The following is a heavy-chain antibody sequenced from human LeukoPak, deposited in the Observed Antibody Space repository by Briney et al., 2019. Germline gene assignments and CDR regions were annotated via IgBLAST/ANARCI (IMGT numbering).Heavy chain of an antibody. CDR1: GFTVISNY. D-gene: IGHD4-23*01. V-gene: IGHV3-7*01. CDR3: ARELIMTTVVTKQLGAFDI. J-gene: IGHJ3*02. CDR2: IKEDGSEK. Sequence: GGTLRLSCAASGFTVISNYMGWVRQAPGKGLEWVANIKEDGSEKYDVDSVKGRFTISRDNAKNSLYLQMNSLRVEDTAVYYCARELIMTTVVTKQLGAFDIWGQGTMVTVSS.